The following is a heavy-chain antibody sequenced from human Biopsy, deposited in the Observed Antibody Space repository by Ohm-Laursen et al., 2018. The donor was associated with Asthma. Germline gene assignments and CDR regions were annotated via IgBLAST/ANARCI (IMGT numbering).Heavy chain of an antibody. D-gene: IGHD6-19*01. Sequence: SLRLSCAASRFTYEMHWVRQAPGKGLGWVAVISYDGSSIYYADSVKGRFTISRDNSKNTLSLQMDSLTAEDTAVYYCAREGVAGTHIEDWGQGTLVTVSS. CDR2: ISYDGSSI. J-gene: IGHJ4*02. CDR1: RFTYE. CDR3: AREGVAGTHIED. V-gene: IGHV3-30-3*01.